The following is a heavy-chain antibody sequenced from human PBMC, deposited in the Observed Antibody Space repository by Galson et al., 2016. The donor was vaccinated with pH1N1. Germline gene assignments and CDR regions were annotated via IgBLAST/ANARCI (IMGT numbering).Heavy chain of an antibody. J-gene: IGHJ6*02. CDR3: ARGGVYSV. CDR1: GGSISSGDYY. V-gene: IGHV4-61*02. Sequence: TLSLTCTVSGGSISSGDYYWSWIRQPAGKGLEWIGRLYKTGTTNYNPSLKSRVTISADTSENQFSLKLTSVTAADTAVYYCARGGVYSVWGQGTTVTVS. CDR2: LYKTGTT. D-gene: IGHD1-26*01.